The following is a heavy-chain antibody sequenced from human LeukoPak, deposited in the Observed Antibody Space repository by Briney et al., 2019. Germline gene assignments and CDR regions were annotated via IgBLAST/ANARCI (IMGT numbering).Heavy chain of an antibody. V-gene: IGHV3-7*01. Sequence: GGSLRLSCEASGFAFSSYWASWVRQAPGKGLEWVANINQDGNSQNYVDSVRGRFTISKDNAKNSVYLQMNSLRAEDTAVYYCARSLSPEDYWGQGILVTVSS. CDR1: GFAFSSYW. CDR3: ARSLSPEDY. J-gene: IGHJ4*02. CDR2: INQDGNSQ.